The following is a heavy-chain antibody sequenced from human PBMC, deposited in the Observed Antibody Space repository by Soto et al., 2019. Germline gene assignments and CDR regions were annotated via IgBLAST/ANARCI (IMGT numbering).Heavy chain of an antibody. V-gene: IGHV1-69*13. D-gene: IGHD2-2*02. CDR2: IIPIFGTA. Sequence: SVKVSCKASGGTFSSYAISWVRQAPGQGLEWMGGIIPIFGTANYAQKFQGRVTITADESTSTAYMELSSLRSEDTAVYYCARIRLGYCSSTSRYTGGMDVWGQGTTVTVSS. CDR1: GGTFSSYA. CDR3: ARIRLGYCSSTSRYTGGMDV. J-gene: IGHJ6*02.